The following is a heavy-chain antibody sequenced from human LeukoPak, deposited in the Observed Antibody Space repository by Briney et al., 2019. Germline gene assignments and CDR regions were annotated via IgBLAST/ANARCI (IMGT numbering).Heavy chain of an antibody. CDR2: IGTGGNT. Sequence: GGSLRLSCAASGFTFGRYDTHWVRQATGKGLEWISSIGTGGNTYYIGSVKGRFTISRENAKSSLYLQMNSLRAGDTAVYYCVRGGEIGFDSWGQGTLVTVSS. V-gene: IGHV3-13*04. J-gene: IGHJ5*01. CDR3: VRGGEIGFDS. D-gene: IGHD3-16*01. CDR1: GFTFGRYD.